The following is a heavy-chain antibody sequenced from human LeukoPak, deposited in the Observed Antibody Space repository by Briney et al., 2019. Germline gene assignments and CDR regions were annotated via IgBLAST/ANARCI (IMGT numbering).Heavy chain of an antibody. V-gene: IGHV3-7*05. D-gene: IGHD3-10*01. CDR1: GFTFSNHQ. J-gene: IGHJ4*02. CDR3: ARWNYDSGSWVLDY. Sequence: PGGSLRLSCAGSGFTFSNHQMNWVRRAPGQGLEWVAKIKQDGAEKHYVDSVKGRFTISRDNAKNSLYLQMNSLRVEDTAMYYCARWNYDSGSWVLDYWGQGTLVTVSS. CDR2: IKQDGAEK.